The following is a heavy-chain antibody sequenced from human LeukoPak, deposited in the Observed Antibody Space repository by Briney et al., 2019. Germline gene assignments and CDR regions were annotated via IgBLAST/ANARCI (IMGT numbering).Heavy chain of an antibody. V-gene: IGHV3-23*01. Sequence: GGSLRLSCAASGFTFSNYGMSWVRQAPGKGLEWVSAISGSGGSTYYADSVKGRFTISRDNSKNTLYLQMNSLRAEDTAVYYCARGPSGYHNTGGQGTLVTVSS. CDR3: ARGPSGYHNT. D-gene: IGHD5-12*01. CDR2: ISGSGGST. CDR1: GFTFSNYG. J-gene: IGHJ4*02.